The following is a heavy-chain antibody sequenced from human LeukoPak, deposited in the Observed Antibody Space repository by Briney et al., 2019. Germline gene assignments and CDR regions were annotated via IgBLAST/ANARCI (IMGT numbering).Heavy chain of an antibody. V-gene: IGHV3-48*01. CDR2: ISSSSSTI. Sequence: GGSLRLSCVVSGFTLTNFHMNWVRQAPGKGLEWVSYISSSSSTIYYADSVKGRFTISRDNAKNSLYLQMNSLRAEDTAVYYCARGIEPAESYFDYWGQGTLVTVSS. CDR3: ARGIEPAESYFDY. J-gene: IGHJ4*02. D-gene: IGHD1-14*01. CDR1: GFTLTNFH.